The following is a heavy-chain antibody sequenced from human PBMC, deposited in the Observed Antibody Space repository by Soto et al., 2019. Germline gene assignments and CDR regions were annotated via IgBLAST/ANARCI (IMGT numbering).Heavy chain of an antibody. D-gene: IGHD3-22*01. CDR2: IDPSDSYT. CDR1: GYSFTSYW. Sequence: ESLKISCKGSGYSFTSYWISWVRQMPGKGLEWMGRIDPSDSYTNYSPSFQGHVTISADKSISTACLQWSSLKASDTAMYYCAVHYYDSSGYSGTFDYWGQGXLVTVSS. CDR3: AVHYYDSSGYSGTFDY. J-gene: IGHJ4*02. V-gene: IGHV5-10-1*01.